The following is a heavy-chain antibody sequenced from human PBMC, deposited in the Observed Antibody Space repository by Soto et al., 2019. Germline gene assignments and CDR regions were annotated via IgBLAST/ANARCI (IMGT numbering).Heavy chain of an antibody. CDR2: INAGNGNT. CDR1: GYTFTGYA. Sequence: ASVKVSCKAFGYTFTGYAIHWLRQAPGQRLEWMGWINAGNGNTKYSQKFQGRVTITRDTSASTAYMELSSLRSEDTAVYYCARDLSAVAGLDYGMDVWGQGTTVTVSS. CDR3: ARDLSAVAGLDYGMDV. V-gene: IGHV1-3*01. J-gene: IGHJ6*02. D-gene: IGHD6-19*01.